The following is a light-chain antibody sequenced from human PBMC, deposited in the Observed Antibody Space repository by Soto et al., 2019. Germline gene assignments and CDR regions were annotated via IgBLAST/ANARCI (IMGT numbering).Light chain of an antibody. CDR2: AAS. J-gene: IGKJ4*02. CDR1: QGIRND. Sequence: DILMTPSPSSLSTSVGDRVTITCRASQGIRNDLGRYQQKPGKAPKRLIYAASSMQSGVPPRFSGSGSGTEFTLTISRLQPEDFATYCCLRHNSYPRTVGGGTKLEIK. V-gene: IGKV1-17*01. CDR3: LRHNSYPRT.